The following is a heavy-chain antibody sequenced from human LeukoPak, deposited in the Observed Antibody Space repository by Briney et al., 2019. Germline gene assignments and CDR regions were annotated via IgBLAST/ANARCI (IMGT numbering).Heavy chain of an antibody. CDR3: TRGSGRFEY. CDR2: IRAKAYGGTT. Sequence: GGSLRLSCAGSGFTFGDFPMTWVRPAPGKGLAGVGYIRAKAYGGTTEYAASVKGRFTISRDDSKRIAFLQMNSLQTLDTAIYYCTRGSGRFEYWGQGVLVTVSS. D-gene: IGHD2-15*01. J-gene: IGHJ4*02. V-gene: IGHV3-49*04. CDR1: GFTFGDFP.